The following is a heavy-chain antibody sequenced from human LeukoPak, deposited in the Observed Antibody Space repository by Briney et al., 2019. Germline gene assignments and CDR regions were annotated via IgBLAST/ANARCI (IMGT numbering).Heavy chain of an antibody. J-gene: IGHJ6*02. D-gene: IGHD3-9*01. CDR1: GFTFSRYA. CDR2: IGGLGEST. V-gene: IGHV3-23*01. Sequence: GGSLRLSCEASGFTFSRYAMTWVRQAPGKGLEWVSTIGGLGESTNYGDSVMGRFTISRDNSKNTLYLQMNNLRAEDTAVYYCAKDRDIILTGHGMDVWGQGTAVTVSS. CDR3: AKDRDIILTGHGMDV.